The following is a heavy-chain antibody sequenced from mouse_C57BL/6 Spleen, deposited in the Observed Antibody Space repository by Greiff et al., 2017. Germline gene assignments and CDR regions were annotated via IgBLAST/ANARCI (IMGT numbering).Heavy chain of an antibody. J-gene: IGHJ2*01. V-gene: IGHV5-6*01. CDR2: ISSGGSYT. D-gene: IGHD4-1*01. CDR1: GFTFSSYG. CDR3: ARQLDFDY. Sequence: EVMLVESGGDLVKPGGSLKLSCAASGFTFSSYGMSWVRQTPDKRLEWVATISSGGSYTYYPDSVKGRFTISRDNAKNTLYLQMSSLKSEDTAMXYCARQLDFDYWGQGTTLTVSS.